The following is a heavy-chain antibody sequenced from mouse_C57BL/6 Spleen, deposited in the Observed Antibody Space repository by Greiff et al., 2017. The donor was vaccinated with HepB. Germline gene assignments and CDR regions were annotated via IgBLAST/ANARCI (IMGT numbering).Heavy chain of an antibody. D-gene: IGHD3-3*01. CDR1: GFTFSDYG. V-gene: IGHV5-17*01. CDR3: ARRTRDYAMDY. Sequence: EVQLVESGGGLVKPGGSLKLSCAASGFTFSDYGMHWVRQAPEKGLEWVAYISIGSSTIYYADTVKGRFTISRDNDKNTLFLKMTSLRSEDTAMYYCARRTRDYAMDYWGQGTSVTVSS. CDR2: ISIGSSTI. J-gene: IGHJ4*01.